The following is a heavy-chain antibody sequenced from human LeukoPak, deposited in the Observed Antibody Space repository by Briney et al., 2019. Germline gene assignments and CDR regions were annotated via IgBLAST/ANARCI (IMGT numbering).Heavy chain of an antibody. CDR1: GGSISSSDHS. V-gene: IGHV4-30-2*01. CDR2: IYHSGST. CDR3: ASFDYSSSLSFDY. D-gene: IGHD6-6*01. J-gene: IGHJ4*02. Sequence: ASETLSLTYAVSGGSISSSDHSWSWIRQPPGKGLEWIGYIYHSGSTYYTPSLKSRVTISVDRSKNQFSLKLSSMTAADTAVYYCASFDYSSSLSFDYWGQGTLVTVSS.